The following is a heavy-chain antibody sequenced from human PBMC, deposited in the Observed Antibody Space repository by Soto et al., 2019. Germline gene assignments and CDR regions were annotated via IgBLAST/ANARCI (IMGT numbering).Heavy chain of an antibody. V-gene: IGHV4-39*07. Sequence: PSETLSLTCTVSGGSISSSSYYWGWIRQPPGKGLGWIGSIYYSGSTYYNPSLKSRVTISVDTSKNQFSLKLSSVTAADTAVYYCARGGIYYYGSGSYPEYFQHWGQGTLVTVSS. D-gene: IGHD3-10*01. CDR2: IYYSGST. CDR1: GGSISSSSYY. CDR3: ARGGIYYYGSGSYPEYFQH. J-gene: IGHJ1*01.